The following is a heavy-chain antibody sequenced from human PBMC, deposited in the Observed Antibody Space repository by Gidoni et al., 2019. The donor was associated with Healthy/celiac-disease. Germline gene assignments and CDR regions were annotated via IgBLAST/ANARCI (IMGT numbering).Heavy chain of an antibody. Sequence: QVQLQQWGAGLLKPSETLSLTCAVYGGSFSGYYWSWIRQPPGKGLEWIGEINHSGSTNYNPSLKSRVTISVDTSKNQFSLKLSSVTAADTAVYYCARLGGRYYGSGSYSGYWGQGTLVTVSS. CDR1: GGSFSGYY. CDR2: INHSGST. CDR3: ARLGGRYYGSGSYSGY. J-gene: IGHJ4*02. V-gene: IGHV4-34*01. D-gene: IGHD3-10*01.